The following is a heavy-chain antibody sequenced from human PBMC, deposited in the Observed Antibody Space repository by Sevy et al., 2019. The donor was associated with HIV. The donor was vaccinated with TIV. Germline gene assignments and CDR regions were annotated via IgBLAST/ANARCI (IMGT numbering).Heavy chain of an antibody. Sequence: GGSLRLSCAVSGTNFGAFAMHWVRQAPGKGLEWVAGLSPQGTNKYYADSLKGRFNISRDNSKDILYLHMKSLRPEDTAIYYCAKDVVGGTYYIENYYYGMDVWGLGTTVTVSS. CDR2: LSPQGTNK. CDR1: GTNFGAFA. V-gene: IGHV3-30*18. J-gene: IGHJ6*02. CDR3: AKDVVGGTYYIENYYYGMDV. D-gene: IGHD3-10*01.